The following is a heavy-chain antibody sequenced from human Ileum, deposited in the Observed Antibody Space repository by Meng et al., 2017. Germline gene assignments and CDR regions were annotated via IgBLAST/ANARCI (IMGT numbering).Heavy chain of an antibody. CDR3: ARARGSYGGDCWRYAFGI. CDR2: ICGSSSYM. D-gene: IGHD2-21*02. Sequence: VGSLLLSCVASGFTFRSYSMNWVRQATGKGLEWVSSICGSSSYMYYADSVKGRFTISRDNAKNSLYLQMNSLRAEDTAVYYCARARGSYGGDCWRYAFGIWGQGTMVTVSS. CDR1: GFTFRSYS. V-gene: IGHV3-21*01. J-gene: IGHJ3*02.